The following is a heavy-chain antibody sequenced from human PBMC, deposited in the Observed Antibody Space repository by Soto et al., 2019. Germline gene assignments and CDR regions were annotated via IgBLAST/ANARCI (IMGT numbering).Heavy chain of an antibody. CDR3: AGLPTSMVDFDY. D-gene: IGHD3-10*01. J-gene: IGHJ4*02. CDR2: IYYSGST. CDR1: GGSISSSSFY. V-gene: IGHV4-39*01. Sequence: SETLSLTCTVSGGSISSSSFYWGWIRQPPGEGLELIGTIYYSGSTYYNPSLKSRVTISVDTSKNQFSLKLSSVTAADTAMYYCAGLPTSMVDFDYWGQGTLVTVSS.